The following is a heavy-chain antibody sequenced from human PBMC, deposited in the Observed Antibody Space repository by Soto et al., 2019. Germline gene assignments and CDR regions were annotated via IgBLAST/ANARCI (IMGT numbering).Heavy chain of an antibody. Sequence: ASVKVSCKASGYTFTSYAMHWVRQAPGQRLEWMGWINAGNGNTKYSQKFQGRVTITRDTSASTAYMELSSLRSEDTAVYYCARARGSRRWYGGFYFDYWGQGTLVTVSS. J-gene: IGHJ4*02. V-gene: IGHV1-3*01. CDR3: ARARGSRRWYGGFYFDY. CDR1: GYTFTSYA. D-gene: IGHD6-13*01. CDR2: INAGNGNT.